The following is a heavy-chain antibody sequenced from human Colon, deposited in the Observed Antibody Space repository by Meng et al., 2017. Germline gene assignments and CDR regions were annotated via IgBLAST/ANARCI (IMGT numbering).Heavy chain of an antibody. V-gene: IGHV3-7*03. CDR3: ARAEQWLAQNH. D-gene: IGHD6-19*01. J-gene: IGHJ5*02. CDR2: IKEDGSEK. Sequence: GESLKISCAASGFTFSSYWMSWVRQAPGKGLEWVANIKEDGSEKYYVDSVKGRFTISRDNAKNSLYLQMNSLRAEDTVVYYCARAEQWLAQNHWGQGTLVTVSS. CDR1: GFTFSSYW.